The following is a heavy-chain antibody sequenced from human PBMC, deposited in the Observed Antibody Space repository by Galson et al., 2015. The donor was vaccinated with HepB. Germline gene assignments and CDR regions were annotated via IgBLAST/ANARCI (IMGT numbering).Heavy chain of an antibody. Sequence: SLRLSCAASGFTFDDYGMSWVRQAPGKGLEWVSGINWNGGSTGYADSVKGRFTISRDNAKNSLYLQMNSLRAEDTALYHCARGPLGGRGCHVDYWGQGTLVTVSS. V-gene: IGHV3-20*01. CDR3: ARGPLGGRGCHVDY. D-gene: IGHD2-15*01. CDR1: GFTFDDYG. J-gene: IGHJ4*02. CDR2: INWNGGST.